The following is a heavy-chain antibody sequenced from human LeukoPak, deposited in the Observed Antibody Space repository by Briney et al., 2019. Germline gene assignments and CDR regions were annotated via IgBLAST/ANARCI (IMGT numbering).Heavy chain of an antibody. Sequence: SETLSLTCSVYSGSFSDYFWSWIRQSPGKGLEWIGEIDDGGNTNYNPSLMSRGILSMEKSKKQVSLVMRSVAAADTAVYYCAXFSRITWGDWGDAFDIWGQGTTVIVSS. CDR2: IDDGGNT. CDR1: SGSFSDYF. CDR3: AXFSRITWGDWGDAFDI. D-gene: IGHD2-21*02. J-gene: IGHJ3*02. V-gene: IGHV4-34*01.